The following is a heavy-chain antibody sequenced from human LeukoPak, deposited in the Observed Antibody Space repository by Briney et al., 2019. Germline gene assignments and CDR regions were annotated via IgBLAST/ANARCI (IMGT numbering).Heavy chain of an antibody. CDR2: IYYSGST. V-gene: IGHV4-59*01. D-gene: IGHD3-16*02. J-gene: IGHJ6*03. Sequence: SETLSLTCTVSGGSISSYYWSWIRQPPGKGLEWIGYIYYSGSTNYNPSLKSRVTISVDTSKNQFSLKLSSVTAADTAVYYCARGIVSYYYYYYMDVWGKGTAVTVSS. CDR1: GGSISSYY. CDR3: ARGIVSYYYYYYMDV.